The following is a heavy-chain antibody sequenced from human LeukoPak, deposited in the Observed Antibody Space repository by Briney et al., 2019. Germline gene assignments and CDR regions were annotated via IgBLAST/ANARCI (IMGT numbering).Heavy chain of an antibody. CDR2: IYYSGST. CDR1: GGSISSYY. Sequence: SETLSLTCTVSGGSISSYYWSWIRQPPGKGLEWIGYIYYSGSTNYNPSLKSRVTISVDTSKNQFSLKLSSVTAADTAVYYCARGGSFYYRTDDAFDIWGLGTMVTVS. CDR3: ARGGSFYYRTDDAFDI. J-gene: IGHJ3*02. V-gene: IGHV4-59*01. D-gene: IGHD2/OR15-2a*01.